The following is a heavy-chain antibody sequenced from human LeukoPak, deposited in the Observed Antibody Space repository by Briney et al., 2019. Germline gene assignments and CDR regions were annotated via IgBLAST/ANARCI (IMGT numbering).Heavy chain of an antibody. CDR3: AKDPAWRLRYFDLPGTIDY. V-gene: IGHV3-30*18. CDR2: ISYDGSNK. D-gene: IGHD3-9*01. CDR1: GFTFSSYG. Sequence: GGSLRLSCAASGFTFSSYGMHWVRQAPGKGLEWVAVISYDGSNKYFVDSVKGRFTISRDNSKNTLYLQMISLRPEDTAVYYCAKDPAWRLRYFDLPGTIDYWGQGTLVTVSS. J-gene: IGHJ4*02.